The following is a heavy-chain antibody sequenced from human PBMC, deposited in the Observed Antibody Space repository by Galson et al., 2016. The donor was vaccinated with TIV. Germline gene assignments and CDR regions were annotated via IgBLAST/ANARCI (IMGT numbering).Heavy chain of an antibody. CDR3: AKVMAAGGQNLEY. V-gene: IGHV3-48*03. Sequence: SLRLSCAASGFTFTDYEFHWVRQAPGKGLEWVSYIGRNGRTIFYADSVQGRFTISRDNAKKSLSLQMNSLRVEDTALYYCAKVMAAGGQNLEYWGQGTLVTVSS. D-gene: IGHD6-13*01. CDR2: IGRNGRTI. J-gene: IGHJ4*02. CDR1: GFTFTDYE.